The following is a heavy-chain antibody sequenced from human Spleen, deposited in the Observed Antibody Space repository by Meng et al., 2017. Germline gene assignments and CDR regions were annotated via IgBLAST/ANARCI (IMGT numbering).Heavy chain of an antibody. J-gene: IGHJ4*02. V-gene: IGHV3-7*03. CDR1: GLTFINYW. Sequence: GESLKISCAASGLTFINYWMSWGRQAPGKGLEWVANIKQDGSEKYFVDSVKGRFTISRDNAKNSLYLQMNSLRAEDTALYYCAKVGGMAGTYNYFDYWGQGTLVTVSS. D-gene: IGHD6-19*01. CDR3: AKVGGMAGTYNYFDY. CDR2: IKQDGSEK.